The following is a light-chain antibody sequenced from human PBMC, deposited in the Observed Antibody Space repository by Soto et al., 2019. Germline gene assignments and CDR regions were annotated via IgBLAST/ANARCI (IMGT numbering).Light chain of an antibody. V-gene: IGKV3-20*01. CDR2: GAS. CDR3: QQYRSSPPWT. CDR1: QSVSSSY. J-gene: IGKJ1*01. Sequence: EIVLTQSPGTLSLSPGERATLSCRASQSVSSSYLAWYQQKPGQAPRLLIYGASSRDTGIPDRFSGSGCGTDFTLTTSRPQPEDFSVYYCQQYRSSPPWTFGQGTKVEIK.